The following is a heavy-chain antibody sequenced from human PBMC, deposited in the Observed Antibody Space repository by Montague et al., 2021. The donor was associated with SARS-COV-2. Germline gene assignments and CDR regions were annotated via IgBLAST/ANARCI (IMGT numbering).Heavy chain of an antibody. CDR1: GGSISSGNW. Sequence: ETRSLTCAVSGGSISSGNWCSWVRQPPGKGLEWIGEIYHSGSTNYNPSLKSRVTISLDKSKHQFSLNLSSATAADTAVYCCARFFSSWTDWGQGTLVTVSS. D-gene: IGHD6-13*01. CDR3: ARFFSSWTD. J-gene: IGHJ4*02. V-gene: IGHV4-4*01. CDR2: IYHSGST.